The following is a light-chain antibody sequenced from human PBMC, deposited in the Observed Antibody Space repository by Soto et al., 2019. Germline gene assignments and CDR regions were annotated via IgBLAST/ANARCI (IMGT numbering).Light chain of an antibody. J-gene: IGLJ1*01. CDR1: SSDVGDSDY. Sequence: QSALTQPPSASGSPGQSVTISCTGTSSDVGDSDYVSWYQQHPGKAPTCMIYEVNKRPSGVPDRFSGSKSGNTAALTVSGLQAEDEADYYCTSYAGGSYVFGTGTKLTVL. V-gene: IGLV2-8*01. CDR2: EVN. CDR3: TSYAGGSYV.